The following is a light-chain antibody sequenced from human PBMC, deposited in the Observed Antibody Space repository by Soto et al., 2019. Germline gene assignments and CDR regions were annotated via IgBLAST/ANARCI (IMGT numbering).Light chain of an antibody. CDR3: QQRSRGPRDT. J-gene: IGKJ2*01. CDR2: AAS. Sequence: EVMLTQSPATLSLSPGESATLSCRASQNVGHNLAWYQQTPGQAPRLLIYAASDRATGIPARFRGSGSDTDFTLAITCVEPEDFAVYYCQQRSRGPRDTFGQGTKLETK. CDR1: QNVGHN. V-gene: IGKV3-11*01.